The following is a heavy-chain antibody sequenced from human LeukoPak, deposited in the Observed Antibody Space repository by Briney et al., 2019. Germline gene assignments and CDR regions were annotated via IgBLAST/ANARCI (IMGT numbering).Heavy chain of an antibody. Sequence: PGGSLRLSCAASGVTVSSNYMNWVRQAPGKGLEWVSIIYSGGNTYYADSVKGRFTISRDNSKNTLYLQMNGLRAEDTAVYYCARQQDTTNPGYWRQGTLVTVSS. V-gene: IGHV3-66*04. D-gene: IGHD5-18*01. CDR1: GVTVSSNY. CDR2: IYSGGNT. CDR3: ARQQDTTNPGY. J-gene: IGHJ4*02.